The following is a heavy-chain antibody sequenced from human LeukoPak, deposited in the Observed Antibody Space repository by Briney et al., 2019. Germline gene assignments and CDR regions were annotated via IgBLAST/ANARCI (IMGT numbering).Heavy chain of an antibody. D-gene: IGHD5-18*01. CDR2: ISSSSSYI. Sequence: GGSLRLSCAASGFTFSSYSMNWVSQAPGKGLEWVSSISSSSSYIYYADSVKGRFTISRDNAKNSLYLLMNDLRVEDAALYYCARRGYRKGYDDAFDIWGQGTMVTVSS. CDR3: ARRGYRKGYDDAFDI. J-gene: IGHJ3*02. CDR1: GFTFSSYS. V-gene: IGHV3-21*04.